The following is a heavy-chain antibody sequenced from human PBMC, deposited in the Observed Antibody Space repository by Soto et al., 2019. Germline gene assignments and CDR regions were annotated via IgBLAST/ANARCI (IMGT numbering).Heavy chain of an antibody. V-gene: IGHV4-59*01. J-gene: IGHJ6*02. D-gene: IGHD3-3*01. CDR2: IYYSGST. Sequence: PSETLSLTCTVSGGSISSYYWSWIRQPPGKGLEWIGYIYYSGSTNYNPSLKSRVTISVDTSKNQFSLKLSSVTAADTAVYYCARDATNYDFWSGYSGVAGMDVWGQGTTVTVSS. CDR1: GGSISSYY. CDR3: ARDATNYDFWSGYSGVAGMDV.